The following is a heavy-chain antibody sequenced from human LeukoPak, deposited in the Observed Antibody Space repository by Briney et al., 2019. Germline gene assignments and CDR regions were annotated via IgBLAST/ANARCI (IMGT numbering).Heavy chain of an antibody. Sequence: GGSLRLSCSASGFTVSTNYLSWVRQAPGKGLEWVSVIFSGGSTKYADSVKGRFTISRDISNNTLYPQMNSLRAEDTAIYYCARGQFDYWGQGTLVTVSS. J-gene: IGHJ4*02. CDR1: GFTVSTNY. CDR2: IFSGGST. V-gene: IGHV3-53*01. CDR3: ARGQFDY. D-gene: IGHD5-24*01.